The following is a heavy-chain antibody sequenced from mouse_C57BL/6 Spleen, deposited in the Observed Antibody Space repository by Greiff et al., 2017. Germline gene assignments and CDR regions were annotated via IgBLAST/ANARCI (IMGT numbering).Heavy chain of an antibody. J-gene: IGHJ2*01. V-gene: IGHV3-6*01. CDR1: GYSITSGYY. CDR3: ARERPYDYDGLDY. CDR2: ISYDGSN. Sequence: DVQLQESGPGLVKPSQSLSLTCSVTGYSITSGYYWNWIRQFPGNKLEWMGYISYDGSNNYNPSLKNRISITRDTSKNQFFLKLNSVTTEDTATYYCARERPYDYDGLDYWGQGTTLTVSS. D-gene: IGHD2-4*01.